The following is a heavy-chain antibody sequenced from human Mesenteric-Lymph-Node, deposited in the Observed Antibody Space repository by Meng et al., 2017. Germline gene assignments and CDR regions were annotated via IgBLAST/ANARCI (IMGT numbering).Heavy chain of an antibody. V-gene: IGHV4-4*02. CDR2: IYHSGST. J-gene: IGHJ5*02. D-gene: IGHD6-13*01. CDR1: GCAISSINW. Sequence: LQGAGPGLCKPSASLSLPCAVVGCAISSINWWTWVRQPPGKGLEWIGEIYHSGSTNYNPSLKSRVTISVDKSKNQFSLKLSSVTAADTAVYYCARVAAAGNEWFDPWGQGTLVTVSS. CDR3: ARVAAAGNEWFDP.